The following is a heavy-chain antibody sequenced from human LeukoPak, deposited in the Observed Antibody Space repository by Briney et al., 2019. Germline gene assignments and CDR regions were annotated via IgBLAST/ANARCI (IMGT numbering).Heavy chain of an antibody. V-gene: IGHV4-38-2*02. CDR3: ATGSPYSASSGGIDS. CDR2: IYHTGST. CDR1: GYSINIGYY. D-gene: IGHD6-6*01. Sequence: SETLSLNCTVSGYSINIGYYLGWVRQPPWKGLAWIGTIYHTGSTNYNPYLKSRVTLSVDTSSNHFSLRLSSVPAADPAVYYCATGSPYSASSGGIDSWGPGTLVTASS. J-gene: IGHJ4*02.